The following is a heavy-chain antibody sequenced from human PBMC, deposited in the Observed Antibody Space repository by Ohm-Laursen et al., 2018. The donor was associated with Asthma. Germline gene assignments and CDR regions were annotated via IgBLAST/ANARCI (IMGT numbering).Heavy chain of an antibody. Sequence: SSVKVSCKSLGGTFNTYVIGWVRQAPGQGLEWMGGINSVFGTTTYPQKFQDRVTITADDSTSTVYMELNSLRSEDTAVYYCASKSGSSGPFDYWGQGTLVTVSS. CDR1: GGTFNTYV. CDR3: ASKSGSSGPFDY. J-gene: IGHJ4*02. D-gene: IGHD1-26*01. V-gene: IGHV1-69*01. CDR2: INSVFGTT.